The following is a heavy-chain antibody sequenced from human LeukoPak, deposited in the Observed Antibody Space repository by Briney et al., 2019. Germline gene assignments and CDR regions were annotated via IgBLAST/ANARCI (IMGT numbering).Heavy chain of an antibody. CDR3: ARGPDYYDSSGFSTSFH. J-gene: IGHJ4*02. CDR1: GFTFSSYG. CDR2: ISYDGSNK. Sequence: PGGSLRLSCAASGFTFSSYGMHWVRQAPGKGLEWVAVISYDGSNKYYADSVKGRFTISRDNAKNSLYLQMNSLRAEDTAVYYCARGPDYYDSSGFSTSFHWGQGTLVTVSS. D-gene: IGHD3-22*01. V-gene: IGHV3-30*03.